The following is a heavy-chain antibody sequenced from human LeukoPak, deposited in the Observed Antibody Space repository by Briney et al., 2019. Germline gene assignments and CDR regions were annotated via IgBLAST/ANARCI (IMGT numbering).Heavy chain of an antibody. D-gene: IGHD3-22*01. CDR2: ISSSGSTI. CDR1: GFTFSSYE. J-gene: IGHJ4*02. Sequence: PGGSLRLSCAASGFTFSSYEMNWVRQAPGKGLEWVSYISSSGSTIYYADSVKGRFTISRNNAKNSLYLQMNSLRAEDTAVYYCARVPPGYYDSSGYYYDYWGQGTLVTVSS. V-gene: IGHV3-48*03. CDR3: ARVPPGYYDSSGYYYDY.